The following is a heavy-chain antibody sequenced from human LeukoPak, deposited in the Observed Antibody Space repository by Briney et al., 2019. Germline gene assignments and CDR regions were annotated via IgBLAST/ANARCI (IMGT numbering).Heavy chain of an antibody. CDR2: IHPGDSNS. J-gene: IGHJ4*02. CDR1: GYSFTSYW. D-gene: IGHD2-2*01. Sequence: GESLKISCKGSGYSFTSYWIGWVRQMPGKDLEWIGIIHPGDSNSRYSPSFEGQVTISADKSISTAYLQWSSLKASDTAMYYCARRQGCSSTSCPPDYWGQGTLVTVSP. V-gene: IGHV5-51*01. CDR3: ARRQGCSSTSCPPDY.